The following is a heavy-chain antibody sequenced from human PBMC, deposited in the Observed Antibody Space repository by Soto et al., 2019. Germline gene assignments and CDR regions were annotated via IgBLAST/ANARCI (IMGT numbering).Heavy chain of an antibody. D-gene: IGHD5-18*01. J-gene: IGHJ4*02. CDR1: GFTFSDHY. Sequence: EVQLVESGGGLVQPGGSLRLSCAASGFTFSDHYMDWVRQAPGKGLEWVGRSRNKAMSYTTEYAASVKGRFTISRDDAKKSLYLQMNGLKTDDTAVYYCARVVGAAGYSYGDWGQGTLVTVSS. CDR2: SRNKAMSYTT. V-gene: IGHV3-72*01. CDR3: ARVVGAAGYSYGD.